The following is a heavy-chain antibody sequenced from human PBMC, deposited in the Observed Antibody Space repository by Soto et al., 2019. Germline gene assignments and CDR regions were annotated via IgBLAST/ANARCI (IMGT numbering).Heavy chain of an antibody. Sequence: EVQLVESGGGLVKPGGSLRLSCAASGFTFSSYSMNWVRQAPGKGLEWVSSISSSSSYIYYADSVKGRFTISRDNAKNSLYLQMNSLRAEDTAVYYCARVEQRDWYFDLWGRGTLVTVSS. V-gene: IGHV3-21*01. CDR1: GFTFSSYS. CDR2: ISSSSSYI. J-gene: IGHJ2*01. D-gene: IGHD6-25*01. CDR3: ARVEQRDWYFDL.